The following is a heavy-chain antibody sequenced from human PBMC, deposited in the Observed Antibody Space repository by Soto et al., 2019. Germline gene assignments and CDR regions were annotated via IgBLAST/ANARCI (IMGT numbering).Heavy chain of an antibody. CDR2: IYWDDDK. V-gene: IGHV2-5*02. CDR1: GFSLSTSTTGVG. Sequence: QIILKESGPTLVKPTQTLTLTCTFSGFSLSTSTTGVGVGWIRQPPGKALECLAAIYWDDDKRYSPSLKSRLTLTKDTSKNQVVLTMTNMDPVDTATYYCAHRLDRSYFDYWGQGILVTVSS. D-gene: IGHD3-9*01. J-gene: IGHJ4*02. CDR3: AHRLDRSYFDY.